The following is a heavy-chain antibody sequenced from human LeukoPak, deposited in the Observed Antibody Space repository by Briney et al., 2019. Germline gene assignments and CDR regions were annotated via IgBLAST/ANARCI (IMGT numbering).Heavy chain of an antibody. CDR3: AKHVLLWFGELPSGCFDY. V-gene: IGHV3-23*01. CDR2: ISGSGGST. J-gene: IGHJ4*02. D-gene: IGHD3-10*01. CDR1: GFTFSSYA. Sequence: GGSLRLSCAASGFTFSSYAMSWVRQAPGKGLEWVSAISGSGGSTYYADSVKGRFTISRDNSKNTLYLQMNSLRAEDTAVYYCAKHVLLWFGELPSGCFDYWGQGTLVTVSS.